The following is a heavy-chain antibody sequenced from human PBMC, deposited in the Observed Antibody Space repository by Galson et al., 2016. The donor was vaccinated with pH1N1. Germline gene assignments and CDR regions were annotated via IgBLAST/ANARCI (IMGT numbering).Heavy chain of an antibody. J-gene: IGHJ6*04. CDR1: GFTFSSYW. CDR3: AREGAYLDTYYYYYGMDV. D-gene: IGHD3-16*01. V-gene: IGHV3-7*01. CDR2: IKQDGTEK. Sequence: SLRLSCAASGFTFSSYWMTWVRQAPGKGLEWVANIKQDGTEKYYVDSVKGRFTISRDNAKSSLYLQMNSLRAEDTAVYYCAREGAYLDTYYYYYGMDVWGKGTTVTVSS.